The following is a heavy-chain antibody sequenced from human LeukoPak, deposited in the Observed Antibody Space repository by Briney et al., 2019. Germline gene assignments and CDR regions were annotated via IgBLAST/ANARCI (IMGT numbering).Heavy chain of an antibody. CDR1: GGPITVIVT. CDR3: ARTGVWNYYDSSGYPVDY. Sequence: SETLSLTCTVSGGPITVIVTNGGGFPSPPGKGREGIGGTFYSGSTYYNPSLKSRVTISVDTSKNQFSLKLSSVTAADTAVYYCARTGVWNYYDSSGYPVDYWGQGTLVTVSS. V-gene: IGHV4-39*07. CDR2: TFYSGST. D-gene: IGHD3-22*01. J-gene: IGHJ4*02.